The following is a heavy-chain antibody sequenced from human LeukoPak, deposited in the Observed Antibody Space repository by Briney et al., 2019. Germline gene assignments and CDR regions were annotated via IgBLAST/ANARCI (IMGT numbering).Heavy chain of an antibody. CDR1: GYSFTSYW. Sequence: GESLKISCKGSGYSFTSYWIGWVRQMPGKGLGWMGIIYPGDSDTRYSPSFQGQVTISADKSISTAYLQWSSLKASDTAMYYCARYYYDSSGYYPWYFDYWGQGTLVTVSS. D-gene: IGHD3-22*01. CDR3: ARYYYDSSGYYPWYFDY. CDR2: IYPGDSDT. V-gene: IGHV5-51*01. J-gene: IGHJ4*02.